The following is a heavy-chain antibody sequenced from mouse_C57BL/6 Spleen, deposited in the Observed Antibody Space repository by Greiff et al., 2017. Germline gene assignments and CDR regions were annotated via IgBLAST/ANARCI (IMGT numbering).Heavy chain of an antibody. CDR2: IDPANGNT. CDR1: GFNIKNTY. V-gene: IGHV14-3*01. D-gene: IGHD2-4*01. J-gene: IGHJ4*01. Sequence: VQLQQSVAELVRPGASVKLSCTASGFNIKNTYMHWVKQRPEQGLEWIGRIDPANGNTKYAPKFQGKATITADTSSNTAYLQRSSLTSEDTAIYYCARRRTDDYGDYAMDYWGQGTSVTVSS. CDR3: ARRRTDDYGDYAMDY.